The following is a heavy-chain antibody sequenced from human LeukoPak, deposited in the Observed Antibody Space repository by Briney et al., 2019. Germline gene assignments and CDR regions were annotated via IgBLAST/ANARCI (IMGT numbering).Heavy chain of an antibody. V-gene: IGHV4-30-2*01. CDR1: GGSISSGGYS. CDR2: IYHSGST. CDR3: ARLKGYSSGWYPSYYFDY. Sequence: SETLSLTCAVSGGSISSGGYSWSWIRQPPGKGLEWIGYIYHSGSTYYNPSLKSRVTISVDTSKNQFSLKLSSVTAADTAMYYCARLKGYSSGWYPSYYFDYWGQGTLVTVSS. J-gene: IGHJ4*02. D-gene: IGHD6-19*01.